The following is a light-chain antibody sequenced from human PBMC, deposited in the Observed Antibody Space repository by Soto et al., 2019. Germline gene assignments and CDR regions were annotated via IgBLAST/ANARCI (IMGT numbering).Light chain of an antibody. CDR1: QSVSSSY. V-gene: IGKV3-20*01. CDR3: QQYGSSPQT. J-gene: IGKJ1*01. CDR2: GAS. Sequence: EIVLTQSPGTLSLSPGERATLTCRASQSVSSSYLGWYQQKLGQAPRLLIYGASSRATGIPDRFSGSGSGTDFTLTISRLEPEDFAVYYCQQYGSSPQTFGQGTQVDIK.